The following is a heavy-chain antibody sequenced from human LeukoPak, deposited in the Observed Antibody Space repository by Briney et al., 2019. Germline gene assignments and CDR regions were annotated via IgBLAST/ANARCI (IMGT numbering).Heavy chain of an antibody. V-gene: IGHV5-51*01. Sequence: GESLKISCKSSGYSFTSYWIGWVRQMPGKGLEWMGIIYPGDSDTRYSPSFQGQVTISADKSISTAYLQWSSLKAADTAMYYCARRAVAATYYFDYWGQGTLVTVSS. CDR1: GYSFTSYW. CDR2: IYPGDSDT. D-gene: IGHD6-19*01. CDR3: ARRAVAATYYFDY. J-gene: IGHJ4*02.